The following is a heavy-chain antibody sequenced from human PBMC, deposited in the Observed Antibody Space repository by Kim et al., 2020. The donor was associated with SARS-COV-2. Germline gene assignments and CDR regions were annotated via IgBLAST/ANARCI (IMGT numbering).Heavy chain of an antibody. Sequence: GGSLRLSCAASGFTFSSYAMHWVRQAPGKGLEWVAVISYDGSNKYYADSVKGRFTISRDNSKNTLYLQMNSLRAEDTAVYYCARAPGGCSSTSCYAGYYYGMDVWGQGTTVTVSS. J-gene: IGHJ6*02. CDR1: GFTFSSYA. CDR3: ARAPGGCSSTSCYAGYYYGMDV. D-gene: IGHD2-2*01. V-gene: IGHV3-30*04. CDR2: ISYDGSNK.